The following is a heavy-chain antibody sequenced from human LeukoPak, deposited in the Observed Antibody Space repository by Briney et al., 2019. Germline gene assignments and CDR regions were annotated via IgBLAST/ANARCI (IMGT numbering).Heavy chain of an antibody. D-gene: IGHD5-12*01. Sequence: AETLSLTCTVSGGSISGYYWSWIRQPPGKGLEWIGYIYYSGSTNYNPSLKSRVTISVDTSKNQFSLKLSSVTAADTAVYYCARAGGYSGYDLDYWGQGTLVTVSS. J-gene: IGHJ4*02. CDR3: ARAGGYSGYDLDY. V-gene: IGHV4-59*01. CDR2: IYYSGST. CDR1: GGSISGYY.